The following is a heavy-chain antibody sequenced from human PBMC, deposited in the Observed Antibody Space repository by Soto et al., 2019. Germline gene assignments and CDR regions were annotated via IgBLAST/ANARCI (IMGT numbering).Heavy chain of an antibody. J-gene: IGHJ6*02. Sequence: PSETLSLTCTVSGGSVSSSSFYWGWVRQPPGKGLEWIGSISYGGYTYYIPSLNSLFTISVDTSKNQFSLKLGSVTAADTAVYYCARRERNYGRRPSYGMDVSGPGPTLPLSS. CDR2: ISYGGYT. CDR3: ARRERNYGRRPSYGMDV. V-gene: IGHV4-39*01. D-gene: IGHD4-4*01. CDR1: GGSVSSSSFY.